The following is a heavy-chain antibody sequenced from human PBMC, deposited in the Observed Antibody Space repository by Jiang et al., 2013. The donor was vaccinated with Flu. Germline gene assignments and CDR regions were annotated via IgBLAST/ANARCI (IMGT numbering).Heavy chain of an antibody. J-gene: IGHJ4*02. CDR1: GFTFDDYA. CDR3: AKAQGDIVVVVAFDY. Sequence: GGGLVQPGRSLRLSCAASGFTFDDYAMHWVRQAPGKGLEWVSGISWNSGSIGYADSVKGRFTISRDNAKNSLYLQMNSLRAEDTALYYCAKAQGDIVVVVAFDYWGQGTLVTVSS. D-gene: IGHD2-15*01. V-gene: IGHV3-9*01. CDR2: ISWNSGSI.